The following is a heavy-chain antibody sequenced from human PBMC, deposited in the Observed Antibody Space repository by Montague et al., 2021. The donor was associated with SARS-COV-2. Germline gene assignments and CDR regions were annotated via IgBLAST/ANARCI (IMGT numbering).Heavy chain of an antibody. V-gene: IGHV4-61*01. J-gene: IGHJ3*01. Sequence: SETLSLTCSVSGGSVSSGSCYWSWIRQPPGKGLEWIGYIYYSGSTNYNPSLKSRVTISVDTSKNQFSLKLSSVTAADAAVYYCAKEREVVRAARTLVAFDLRGQGTMVTVSS. D-gene: IGHD2-2*01. CDR2: IYYSGST. CDR1: GGSVSSGSCY. CDR3: AKEREVVRAARTLVAFDL.